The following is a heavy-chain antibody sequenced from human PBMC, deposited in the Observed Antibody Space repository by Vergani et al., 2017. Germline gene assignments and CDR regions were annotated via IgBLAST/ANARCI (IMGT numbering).Heavy chain of an antibody. CDR3: AKVRWGVVVVTAIPLDY. V-gene: IGHV3-23*04. CDR2: ISGSGGST. J-gene: IGHJ4*02. CDR1: GFTFSSYA. D-gene: IGHD2-21*02. Sequence: EVQLVESGGGLVKPGGSLRLSCAASGFTFSSYAMSWVRQAPGKGLEWVSAISGSGGSTYYADSVKGRFTISRDNSKNTLYLQMNSLRAEDTAVYYCAKVRWGVVVVTAIPLDYWGQGTLVTVSS.